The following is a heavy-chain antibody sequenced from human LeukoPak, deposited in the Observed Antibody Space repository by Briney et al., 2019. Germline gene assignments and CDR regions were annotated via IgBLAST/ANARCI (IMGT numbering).Heavy chain of an antibody. J-gene: IGHJ4*02. CDR2: ISSSSSYI. V-gene: IGHV3-21*01. CDR3: AREQGHIVFDY. Sequence: GVSLRLSCAASGFTFSSYSMNWVRQAPGKGLEWVSSISSSSSYIYYADSVKGRFTISRDNAKNSLYLQMNSLRAEDTAVYYCAREQGHIVFDYSGQGTLVTVSS. D-gene: IGHD2-21*01. CDR1: GFTFSSYS.